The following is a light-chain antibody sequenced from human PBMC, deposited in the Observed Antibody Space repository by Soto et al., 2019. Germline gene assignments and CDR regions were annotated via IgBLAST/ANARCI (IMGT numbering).Light chain of an antibody. CDR2: RNS. J-gene: IGLJ7*01. CDR1: SSNIGINY. Sequence: QSVLTQPPSASGNPGQTVTISCSGSSSNIGINYVYWYQQLPGTAPKLLIYRNSQRPSGIPDRFSGSKSGTSASLAISGLRSEDEGDYYCAAWDDSLGSHAVFGGGTQLTVL. V-gene: IGLV1-47*01. CDR3: AAWDDSLGSHAV.